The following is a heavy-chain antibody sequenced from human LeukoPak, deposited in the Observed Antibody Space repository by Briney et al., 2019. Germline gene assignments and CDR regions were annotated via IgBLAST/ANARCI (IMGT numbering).Heavy chain of an antibody. CDR2: IYTSGST. V-gene: IGHV4-4*07. D-gene: IGHD6-19*01. CDR3: ARDNSSGWYGVRYYFDY. Sequence: SETLSLTRTVSGGSISIYYWSWIRQPAGKGLEWIGRIYTSGSTNYNPSLKSRVTMSVDTSKNQFSLKLSSVTAADTAVYYCARDNSSGWYGVRYYFDYWGQGTLVTVSS. J-gene: IGHJ4*02. CDR1: GGSISIYY.